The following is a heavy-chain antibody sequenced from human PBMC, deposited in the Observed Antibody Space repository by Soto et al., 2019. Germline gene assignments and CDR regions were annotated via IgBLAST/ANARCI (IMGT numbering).Heavy chain of an antibody. Sequence: QVQLVQSGAEVKKPGSSVKVSCKASGGTFSSYAISCVRQAPGQELEWMGGIIPIFGTSNYEQKVQGRVTFAADESTSTAYLGLSSLRSENTAVYYCARVLTYYYASSCYYYPSYFDYWGQGALITVSS. J-gene: IGHJ4*02. V-gene: IGHV1-69*01. CDR3: ARVLTYYYASSCYYYPSYFDY. D-gene: IGHD3-22*01. CDR2: IIPIFGTS. CDR1: GGTFSSYA.